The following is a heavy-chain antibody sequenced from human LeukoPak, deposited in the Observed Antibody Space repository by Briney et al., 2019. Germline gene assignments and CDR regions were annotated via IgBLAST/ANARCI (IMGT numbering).Heavy chain of an antibody. CDR1: GCMFSRSD. V-gene: IGHV3-23*01. CDR3: AKALEY. J-gene: IGHJ4*02. CDR2: VSGRGDSI. Sequence: GGSLRLSCAASGCMFSRSDRSWLRQVPGKGLEWVSAVSGRGDSIYYADSVNTPFIISRDNSRSTPYLQMTSLSVADKAVYYCAKALEYWGQGTLVTVSS.